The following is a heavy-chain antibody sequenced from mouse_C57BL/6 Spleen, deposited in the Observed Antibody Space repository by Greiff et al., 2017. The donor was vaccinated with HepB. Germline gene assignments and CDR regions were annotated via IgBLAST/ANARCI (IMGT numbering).Heavy chain of an antibody. Sequence: EVKLMESEGGLVQPGSSMKLSCTASGFTFSDYYMAWVRQVPEKGLEWVANINYDGSSTYYLDSLKSRFIISRDNAKNILYLQMSSLKSEDTATYYCARVGQLRLNFDYWGQGTTLTVSS. CDR1: GFTFSDYY. D-gene: IGHD3-2*02. CDR3: ARVGQLRLNFDY. CDR2: INYDGSST. V-gene: IGHV5-16*01. J-gene: IGHJ2*01.